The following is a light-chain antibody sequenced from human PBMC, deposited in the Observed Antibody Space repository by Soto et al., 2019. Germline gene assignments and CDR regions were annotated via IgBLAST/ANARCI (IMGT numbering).Light chain of an antibody. CDR1: SSDVGGHNY. CDR3: NSYTSSSTLV. Sequence: QSALTQPASVSGSPGQSITISCTGTSSDVGGHNYVSWYQQHPGKVPKLMIYEVSNRPSGVSNRFSGSKSGNTASLTISGLQAEDEADYYCNSYTSSSTLVFGGGTKLTVL. J-gene: IGLJ2*01. V-gene: IGLV2-14*01. CDR2: EVS.